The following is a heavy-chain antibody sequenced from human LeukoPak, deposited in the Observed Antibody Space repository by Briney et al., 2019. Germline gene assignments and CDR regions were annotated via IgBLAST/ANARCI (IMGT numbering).Heavy chain of an antibody. V-gene: IGHV3-74*01. Sequence: GGSLRLSCAASGFTFSSYWMHWVRQAPGKGLVWVSRINTDGSSTSYADSVKGRFTISRVNAKNTLYLQMNSLRAEDTAVYYCARGAPYCSSTSCIGFDPWGQGTLVTVSS. J-gene: IGHJ5*02. CDR1: GFTFSSYW. CDR2: INTDGSST. D-gene: IGHD2-2*01. CDR3: ARGAPYCSSTSCIGFDP.